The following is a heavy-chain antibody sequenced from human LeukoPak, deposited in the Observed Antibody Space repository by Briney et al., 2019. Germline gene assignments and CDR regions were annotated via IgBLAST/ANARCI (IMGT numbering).Heavy chain of an antibody. V-gene: IGHV1-2*02. CDR2: INPNSGGT. CDR1: GYTFTGYY. Sequence: ASVKVSCKASGYTFTGYYMHWVRQAPGQGLEWMGWINPNSGGTNYAQKFQGRVTMTRDTSISTAYMELSRLRSDDTAVYYCAREGGLLMYDYYYGMDVWGQGTTVTVSS. J-gene: IGHJ6*02. CDR3: AREGGLLMYDYYYGMDV. D-gene: IGHD3-22*01.